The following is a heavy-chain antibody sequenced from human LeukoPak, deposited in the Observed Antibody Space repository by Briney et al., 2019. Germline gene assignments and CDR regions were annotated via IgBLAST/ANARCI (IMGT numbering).Heavy chain of an antibody. V-gene: IGHV3-23*01. CDR2: ISGSGGST. CDR1: GFSFSSYA. CDR3: AKSDGKRFFDWDDP. Sequence: PGGSLRLSCAASGFSFSSYAMSWVRQAPGKGLEWVSAISGSGGSTYYADSVKGRFTISRDNSKNTLYLQMNSLRAEDTAVYFCAKSDGKRFFDWDDPWGQGTLVTVSS. D-gene: IGHD3-3*01. J-gene: IGHJ5*02.